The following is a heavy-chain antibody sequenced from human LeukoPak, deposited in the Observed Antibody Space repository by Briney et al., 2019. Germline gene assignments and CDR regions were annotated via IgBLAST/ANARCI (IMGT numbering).Heavy chain of an antibody. V-gene: IGHV4-34*01. CDR3: ARGEAEIDY. J-gene: IGHJ4*02. CDR1: GGSFSGYY. Sequence: SETLSLTCAVYGGSFSGYYWSWIRQPPGKGLEWIGEIDHSGSTTYNPSLKSRVTILVDTSDYQFSLKLTSVTAADTAVYYCARGEAEIDYWGQGTLVTVSS. CDR2: IDHSGST.